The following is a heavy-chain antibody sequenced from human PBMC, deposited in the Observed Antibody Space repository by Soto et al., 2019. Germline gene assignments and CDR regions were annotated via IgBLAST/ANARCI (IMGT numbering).Heavy chain of an antibody. CDR1: GFTFSSYW. CDR2: INSDGSST. CDR3: ASAGNSGSYYVLDY. D-gene: IGHD1-26*01. J-gene: IGHJ4*02. V-gene: IGHV3-74*01. Sequence: GGSLRLSCAASGFTFSSYWMHWVRQAPGKGLVWVSRINSDGSSTSYADSVKGRFTISRDNAKNTLYLQMNSLRAEDTAVYYCASAGNSGSYYVLDYWGQGTQVTVS.